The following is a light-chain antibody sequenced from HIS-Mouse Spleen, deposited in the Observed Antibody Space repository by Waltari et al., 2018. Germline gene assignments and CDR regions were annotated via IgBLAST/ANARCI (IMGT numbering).Light chain of an antibody. V-gene: IGLV2-23*01. CDR1: SSDVGSYTL. J-gene: IGLJ2*01. CDR2: EGS. CDR3: CSYAGSSTVV. Sequence: QSITISCTGTSSDVGSYTLVSWYQQNPGKAPKLMIYEGSKRPSGVSNRFSGSKPGNTAYLTISGLQAEDEADYYCCSYAGSSTVVFGGGTKLTVL.